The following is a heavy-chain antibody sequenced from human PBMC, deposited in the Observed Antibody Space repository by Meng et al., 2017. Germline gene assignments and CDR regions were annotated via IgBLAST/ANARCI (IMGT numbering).Heavy chain of an antibody. V-gene: IGHV3-30*19. CDR1: GFTFSSYG. J-gene: IGHJ4*02. CDR3: TRGKTVTTVAGIYDY. D-gene: IGHD6-19*01. Sequence: GESLKISCAASGFTFSSYGMHWVRQAPGRGLEWVALISHDGSNKYYIDAARGRFTISRDSSKRMLYLQMNSLRAEDTAVYYCTRGKTVTTVAGIYDYWGQGTVVTVSS. CDR2: ISHDGSNK.